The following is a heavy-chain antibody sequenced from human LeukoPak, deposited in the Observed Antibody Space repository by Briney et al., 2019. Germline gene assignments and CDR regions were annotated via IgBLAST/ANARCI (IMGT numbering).Heavy chain of an antibody. CDR3: ARGSGYYDRVLDY. V-gene: IGHV3-11*03. CDR2: ISSSGSYT. Sequence: GGSLRLSCAASGFTFSDYYMSWIRQAPGKGLEWVSYISSSGSYTNYADSVKGRFTISRDNAKNSLYLQVNSLRAEDTAVYFCARGSGYYDRVLDYWGQGTLVTVSS. D-gene: IGHD3-22*01. J-gene: IGHJ4*02. CDR1: GFTFSDYY.